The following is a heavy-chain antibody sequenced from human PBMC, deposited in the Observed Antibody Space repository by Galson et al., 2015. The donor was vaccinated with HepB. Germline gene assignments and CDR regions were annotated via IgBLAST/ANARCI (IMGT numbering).Heavy chain of an antibody. V-gene: IGHV3-30*09. CDR1: GFTFTNYA. CDR2: ISSDGAKE. D-gene: IGHD2-2*01. CDR3: ARDEECRSTTCYRHLVH. Sequence: SLRLSCAASGFTFTNYAMHWVRQAPGKGLEWLSMISSDGAKEDYADSVKGRFAISRDNSKDTLHLQMNSLRTDDMAVYYCARDEECRSTTCYRHLVHWGQGTLVTVSS. J-gene: IGHJ4*02.